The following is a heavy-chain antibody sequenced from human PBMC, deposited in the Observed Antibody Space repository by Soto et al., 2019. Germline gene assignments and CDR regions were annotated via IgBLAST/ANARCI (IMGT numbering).Heavy chain of an antibody. V-gene: IGHV4-31*03. J-gene: IGHJ4*02. D-gene: IGHD3-10*01. Sequence: QVQLQESGPGLVKPSQTLSLTCTVSGGSISSGGYYWSWIRQHPGKGLEWIGYIYYSGSTYYNPSLKSRVTISVDTSKNQFSLKLSSVTAADTTVYYCARGVTMVRGVIHTPYFDYWGQGTLVTVSS. CDR1: GGSISSGGYY. CDR2: IYYSGST. CDR3: ARGVTMVRGVIHTPYFDY.